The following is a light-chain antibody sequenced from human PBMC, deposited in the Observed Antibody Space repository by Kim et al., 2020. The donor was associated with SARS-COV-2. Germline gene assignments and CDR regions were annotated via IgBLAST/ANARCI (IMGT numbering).Light chain of an antibody. J-gene: IGKJ4*01. CDR3: QQYDGYPLT. Sequence: DIQMTQPPSTLSASVGDRVTITCRASQSISSWLAWYQQKPGKAPKLLIYDASTLESGVPSRFSGSGSGTEFTLAISSLQPDDFATYYCQQYDGYPLTFGGGTKVDIK. V-gene: IGKV1-5*01. CDR1: QSISSW. CDR2: DAS.